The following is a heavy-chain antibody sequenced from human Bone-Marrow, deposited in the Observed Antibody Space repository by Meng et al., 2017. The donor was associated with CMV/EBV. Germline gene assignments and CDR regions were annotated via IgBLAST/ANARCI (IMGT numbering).Heavy chain of an antibody. J-gene: IGHJ4*02. V-gene: IGHV3-23*01. Sequence: ETLSLTCAASGFTFSSYAMTWVRQAPGKGLEWVSAISAGGGSTFYADSVKGRYTISRDNSKDTLYLQMNSLRAEDTAIYYCAKAHYADPFWGQGTLVTVSS. CDR3: AKAHYADPF. D-gene: IGHD4-17*01. CDR1: GFTFSSYA. CDR2: ISAGGGST.